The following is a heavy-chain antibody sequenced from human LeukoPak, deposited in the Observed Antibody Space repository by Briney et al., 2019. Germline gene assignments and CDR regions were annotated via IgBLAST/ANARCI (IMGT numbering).Heavy chain of an antibody. V-gene: IGHV3-30*02. D-gene: IGHD3-22*01. CDR3: ARDFTYYYDTSSYH. Sequence: GGSLRLSCSTSGFTFSSYGMHWVRQAPGKGLEWVAFIRYDESDKYYADSVKGRFTISRDNSKNTLYLQMNSLRAEDTAVYYCARDFTYYYDTSSYHWGQGTLVTVSS. CDR1: GFTFSSYG. J-gene: IGHJ5*02. CDR2: IRYDESDK.